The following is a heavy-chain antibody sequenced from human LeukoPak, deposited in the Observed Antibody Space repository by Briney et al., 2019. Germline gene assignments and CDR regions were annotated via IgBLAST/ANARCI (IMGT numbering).Heavy chain of an antibody. CDR2: TYYRSKWYN. CDR3: ARAPIAVAGTEENWFDP. D-gene: IGHD6-19*01. Sequence: SQTLSLTCAISGDSVSSNSAAWNWIRQSPSRGLEWLGRTYYRSKWYNDYAVSVKSRITINPDTSKNQFSLQLNSVTPEDTAVYYCARAPIAVAGTEENWFDPWGQGTLVTVSS. J-gene: IGHJ5*02. V-gene: IGHV6-1*01. CDR1: GDSVSSNSAA.